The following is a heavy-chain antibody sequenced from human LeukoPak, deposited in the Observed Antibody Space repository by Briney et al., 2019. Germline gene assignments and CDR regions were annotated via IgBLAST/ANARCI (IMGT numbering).Heavy chain of an antibody. V-gene: IGHV4-30-2*01. J-gene: IGHJ4*02. CDR3: AGDSGSYHGDY. CDR2: IYHSGST. D-gene: IGHD1-26*01. Sequence: PSQTLSLTCAVSGGSISSGGYSWRWIRQPPGKGLEWIGYIYHSGSTYYNPSLKSRVTISVDTSKNQFSLKLSSVTAADTAVYYCAGDSGSYHGDYWGQGTLVTVSS. CDR1: GGSISSGGYS.